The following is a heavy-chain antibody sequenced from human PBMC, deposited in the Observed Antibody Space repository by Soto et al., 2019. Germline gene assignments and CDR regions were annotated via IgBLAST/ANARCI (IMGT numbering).Heavy chain of an antibody. CDR3: VKDRDSNSWPSRDV. Sequence: QVHLVQSGAEVKKPGASVNVSCKTSGYTFTRNGISWVRQAPGQGLEWMGWISPNSGNIKYAQKRQGGVIMTTDTSTSTAYMELRSLRFDDTAVYYCVKDRDSNSWPSRDVWGPGTTVTVSS. CDR1: GYTFTRNG. J-gene: IGHJ6*02. V-gene: IGHV1-18*01. D-gene: IGHD3-22*01. CDR2: ISPNSGNI.